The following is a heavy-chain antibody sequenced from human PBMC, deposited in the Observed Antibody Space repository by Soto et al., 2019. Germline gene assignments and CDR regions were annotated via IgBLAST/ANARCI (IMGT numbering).Heavy chain of an antibody. Sequence: PSGTLALTCIVSGGSVSSYYWNWFRQPPGKGLEWIGYIYYSGSTKYNPSLKSRVTISVDTSKNHFSIKVNSVTAADTAVYYCAIVITGRELLSGYYYGRDVWGQGTTVTVSS. J-gene: IGHJ6*02. CDR3: AIVITGRELLSGYYYGRDV. D-gene: IGHD1-26*01. V-gene: IGHV4-59*02. CDR2: IYYSGST. CDR1: GGSVSSYY.